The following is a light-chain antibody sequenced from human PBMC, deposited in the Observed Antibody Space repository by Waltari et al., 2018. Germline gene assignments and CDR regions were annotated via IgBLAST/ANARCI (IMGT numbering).Light chain of an antibody. Sequence: QSALTQPASVSGSPGQSITISCPGTSSDVGGYNYVSWYQQHPGKAPKLMIYDVSKLPSGVSNRFSGSKSGNTASLTISGLQAEDEADYYCSSYTSSSPYVFGTGTKVTVL. CDR2: DVS. V-gene: IGLV2-14*01. J-gene: IGLJ1*01. CDR3: SSYTSSSPYV. CDR1: SSDVGGYNY.